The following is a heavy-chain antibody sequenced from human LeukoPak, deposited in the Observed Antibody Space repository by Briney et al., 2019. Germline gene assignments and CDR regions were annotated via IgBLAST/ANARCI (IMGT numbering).Heavy chain of an antibody. CDR2: IYYSGST. Sequence: SETLSLTCTVSGGSISSYYWSWIRQPPGKGLEWIGYIYYSGSTNYNPSLKSRLTISVDTSKNQFSLKLSSVTAADTAVYYCARGDEEVDYWGQGTLVTVSS. CDR3: ARGDEEVDY. V-gene: IGHV4-59*01. J-gene: IGHJ4*02. CDR1: GGSISSYY.